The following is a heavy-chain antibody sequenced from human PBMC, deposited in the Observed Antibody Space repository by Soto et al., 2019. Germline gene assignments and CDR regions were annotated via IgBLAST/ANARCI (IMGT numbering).Heavy chain of an antibody. Sequence: GASVKVCSKDSRYTIASYGIRWVRHYTEQGLEWMGWISAYNGNTNYAQKLQGRVTMTTDTSTSTAYMELRSLRSDDTAVYYCARVPSAQNYYDSSGYWPQFSPRNQNFDYWGQGTLVTVSS. J-gene: IGHJ4*02. CDR1: RYTIASYG. V-gene: IGHV1-18*01. CDR3: ARVPSAQNYYDSSGYWPQFSPRNQNFDY. CDR2: ISAYNGNT. D-gene: IGHD3-22*01.